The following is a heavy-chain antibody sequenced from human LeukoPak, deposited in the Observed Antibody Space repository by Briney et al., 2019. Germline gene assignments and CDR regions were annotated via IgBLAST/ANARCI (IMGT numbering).Heavy chain of an antibody. Sequence: GASVKISCKSSGYVFTSYYIHWVRQGPGQKYEWMGKVNPGGVDTRYSLKFQDRVTMTRDRSTSTVFMEMRRLTSEDTALYFCARGGSSEYLDYWGQGTLVTVSS. CDR2: VNPGGVDT. CDR3: ARGGSSEYLDY. CDR1: GYVFTSYY. D-gene: IGHD3-22*01. J-gene: IGHJ4*02. V-gene: IGHV1-46*01.